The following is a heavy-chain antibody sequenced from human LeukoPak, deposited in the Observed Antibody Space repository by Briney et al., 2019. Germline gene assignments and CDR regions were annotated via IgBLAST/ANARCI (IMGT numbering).Heavy chain of an antibody. CDR2: INHSGST. J-gene: IGHJ4*02. Sequence: SETLSLTCAVYGGSFSGYYWSWIRQPPGKGLEWIGEINHSGSTNYNPSLKSRVTISEDTSKNQFSLKLSSVTAADTAVYYCARGKYCSSTSCYTGTHFDYWGQGTLVTVSS. V-gene: IGHV4-34*01. CDR3: ARGKYCSSTSCYTGTHFDY. D-gene: IGHD2-2*02. CDR1: GGSFSGYY.